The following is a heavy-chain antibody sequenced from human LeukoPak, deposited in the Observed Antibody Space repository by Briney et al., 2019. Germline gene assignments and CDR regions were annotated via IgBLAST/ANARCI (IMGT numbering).Heavy chain of an antibody. CDR2: ISYDGNNK. CDR1: GFTFSGYA. CDR3: ARVYTNTWLIDY. Sequence: GGSLRLSCAASGFTFSGYAIHWVRQAPGKGLEWVTIISYDGNNKYYADSVKGRFTISRDNSKNTLYLQMNSLRPEDTAVYFCARVYTNTWLIDYWGQGTLVTVSS. J-gene: IGHJ4*02. V-gene: IGHV3-30-3*01. D-gene: IGHD2-2*02.